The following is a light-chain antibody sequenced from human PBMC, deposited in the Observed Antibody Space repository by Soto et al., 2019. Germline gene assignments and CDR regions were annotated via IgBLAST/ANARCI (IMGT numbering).Light chain of an antibody. Sequence: QSVLTQPASVSGAPGQSITISCTGTSSDVGAYNYVSWFQQHPGKAPTLIISEVSNRPSGASNRFSGSKSGNAASLTISGLQAEDEADYFCFSFTTDRTHVFGTGTKVTVL. CDR3: FSFTTDRTHV. CDR2: EVS. V-gene: IGLV2-14*01. J-gene: IGLJ1*01. CDR1: SSDVGAYNY.